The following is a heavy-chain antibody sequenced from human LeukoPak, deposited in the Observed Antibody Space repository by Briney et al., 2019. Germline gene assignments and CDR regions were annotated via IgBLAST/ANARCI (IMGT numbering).Heavy chain of an antibody. V-gene: IGHV1-2*02. CDR1: GYTFTGYY. CDR3: ARGGYTGYLDS. Sequence: ASVKVSCKASGYTFTGYYIRWVRQAPGQGLEWMGWINPNSGGTNYAQKFQGRVTMTRDTSISTAYMELSRLRSDDTAVFFCARGGYTGYLDSWGQGTLVTVSS. J-gene: IGHJ4*02. D-gene: IGHD2-2*02. CDR2: INPNSGGT.